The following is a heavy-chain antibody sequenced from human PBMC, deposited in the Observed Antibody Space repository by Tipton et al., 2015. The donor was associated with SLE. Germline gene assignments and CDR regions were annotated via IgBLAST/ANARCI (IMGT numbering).Heavy chain of an antibody. V-gene: IGHV4-39*07. CDR2: IYYSGST. CDR3: ARGSGSYGDFDY. J-gene: IGHJ4*02. D-gene: IGHD1-26*01. Sequence: LVKPSETLSLTCTVSGGSISSSSYYWGWIRQPPGKGLEWIGSIYYSGSTYYNPSLKSRVTISVDTSKNQFSLKLSSVTAADTAVYYCARGSGSYGDFDYWGQGTLVTVSS. CDR1: GGSISSSSYY.